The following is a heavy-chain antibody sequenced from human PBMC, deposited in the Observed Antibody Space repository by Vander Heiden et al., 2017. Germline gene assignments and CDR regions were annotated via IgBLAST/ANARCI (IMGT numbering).Heavy chain of an antibody. V-gene: IGHV3-20*01. CDR2: INWNGGST. D-gene: IGHD3-22*01. CDR3: AKNYYYDSSGSLDY. CDR1: RFTFVHYG. J-gene: IGHJ4*02. Sequence: EVQLVESGEGVVRPGWSLRLSCAAPRFTFVHYGMSWVRQAPGKGLEWVSGINWNGGSTGYADSVKGRFTISRDNAKNSLYLQMNSLRAEDTALYHCAKNYYYDSSGSLDYWGQGTLVTVSS.